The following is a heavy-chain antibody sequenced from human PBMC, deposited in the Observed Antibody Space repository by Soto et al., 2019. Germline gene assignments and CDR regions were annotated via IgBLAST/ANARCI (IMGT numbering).Heavy chain of an antibody. V-gene: IGHV1-69*01. CDR3: ARRAKDIHGDYLNPIYYYGMDV. D-gene: IGHD4-17*01. J-gene: IGHJ6*02. CDR1: GGTFSSYA. Sequence: QVQLVQSGAEVKKPGSSVKVSCKASGGTFSSYAISWVRQAPGQGLEWMGGIIPIFGTANYAQKFQGRVTITADESTSTAYMELSSLRSEDTAVYYCARRAKDIHGDYLNPIYYYGMDVWGRGTTVTVSS. CDR2: IIPIFGTA.